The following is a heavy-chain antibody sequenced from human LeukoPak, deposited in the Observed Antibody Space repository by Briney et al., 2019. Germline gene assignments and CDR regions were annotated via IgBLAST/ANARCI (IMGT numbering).Heavy chain of an antibody. V-gene: IGHV3-21*01. Sequence: GGSLRLSCAASGFTFSSCSMNWVRQAPGKGLEWVSSISSSSSYIYYADSVKGRFTISRDNAKNSLYLQVNSLRAEDTAVYYCARDRKGIAAAGVDYWGQGTLVTVSS. CDR3: ARDRKGIAAAGVDY. D-gene: IGHD6-13*01. CDR2: ISSSSSYI. CDR1: GFTFSSCS. J-gene: IGHJ4*02.